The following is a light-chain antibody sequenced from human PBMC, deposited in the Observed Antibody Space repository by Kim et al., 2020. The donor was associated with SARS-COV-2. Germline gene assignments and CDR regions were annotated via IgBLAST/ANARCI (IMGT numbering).Light chain of an antibody. Sequence: QSALTQPASVSGSPGQSITISCTGTSSDVGGYNYVSWFQQHPGRVPKVMIYDVTKRPSGVSNRFSGSKSGNTASLTISGLQADDGADYYCISFTTSDTWVFGGGTQLTVL. CDR1: SSDVGGYNY. J-gene: IGLJ3*02. CDR2: DVT. CDR3: ISFTTSDTWV. V-gene: IGLV2-14*03.